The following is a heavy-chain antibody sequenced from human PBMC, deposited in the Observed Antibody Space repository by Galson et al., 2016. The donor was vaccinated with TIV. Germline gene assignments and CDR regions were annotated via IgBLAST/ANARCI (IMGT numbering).Heavy chain of an antibody. CDR1: GYALTNHA. V-gene: IGHV7-4-1*02. J-gene: IGHJ3*02. D-gene: IGHD3-3*01. CDR2: INTRIHTDTGKP. Sequence: SVKVSCKASGYALTNHAINWVRQAPGQGLEWMGWINTRIHTDTGKPTYAQGFAGRFVFSLDTSVDTAFLQISSLKPEDTAVYYCARDRAGYPSYYEFWGGYLGAFDIGAKVQWSPSPQ. CDR3: ARDRAGYPSYYEFWGGYLGAFD.